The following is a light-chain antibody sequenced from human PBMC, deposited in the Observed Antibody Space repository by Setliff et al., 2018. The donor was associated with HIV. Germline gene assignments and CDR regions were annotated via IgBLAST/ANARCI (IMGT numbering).Light chain of an antibody. CDR1: SSDVGTYNF. Sequence: QSALTQPASVSGSPGQSITISCTGTSSDVGTYNFVSWYQQHPGKAPKLMIYDFSYRPSGVSNRFSGSKSGNAASLTISGLQAEDEADYYCSSYTSRTPLYVFGTGTKGTVL. V-gene: IGLV2-14*03. J-gene: IGLJ1*01. CDR2: DFS. CDR3: SSYTSRTPLYV.